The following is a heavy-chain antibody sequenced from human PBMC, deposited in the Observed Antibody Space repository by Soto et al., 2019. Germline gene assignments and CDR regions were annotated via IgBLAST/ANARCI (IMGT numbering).Heavy chain of an antibody. CDR3: ARHQRRPGLRYFDWLSYHFDY. Sequence: SETLSLTCTVSGGSISSSSYYWGWIRQPPGKGLEWIGSIYYSGSTYYNPSLKSRVTISVDTSKNQFSLKLSSVTAADTAVYYCARHQRRPGLRYFDWLSYHFDYWGQGTLVTVSS. J-gene: IGHJ4*02. CDR2: IYYSGST. D-gene: IGHD3-9*01. V-gene: IGHV4-39*01. CDR1: GGSISSSSYY.